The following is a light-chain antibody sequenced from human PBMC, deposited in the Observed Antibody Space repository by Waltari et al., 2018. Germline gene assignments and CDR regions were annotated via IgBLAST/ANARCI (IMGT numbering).Light chain of an antibody. CDR1: QSILFTSNNKNY. CDR2: GAS. CDR3: QQYYSTPYT. V-gene: IGKV4-1*01. Sequence: DIMMTQSPDSLAVSLGERATINCNSSQSILFTSNNKNYLAWYQQRPGQPHKLLIYGASTQESGVPDRFSGSGPGTDFTLTISSLQTEDVAVYYCQQYYSTPYTFGQGTKLEI. J-gene: IGKJ2*01.